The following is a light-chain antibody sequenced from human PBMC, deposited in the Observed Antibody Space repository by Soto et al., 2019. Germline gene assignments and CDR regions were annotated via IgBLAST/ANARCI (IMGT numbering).Light chain of an antibody. V-gene: IGKV1-27*01. CDR2: SAS. J-gene: IGKJ1*01. Sequence: DIQLTQSPSSLSASVGDRVTLTCRVSQGISSYLNWHRQKPGKVPKLLIYSASNLQSRVPSRFTGSGSRTCFTLTLSSLQPEDVAAYYGRRTYNVPRTFGLGTKVEIK. CDR1: QGISSY. CDR3: RRTYNVPRT.